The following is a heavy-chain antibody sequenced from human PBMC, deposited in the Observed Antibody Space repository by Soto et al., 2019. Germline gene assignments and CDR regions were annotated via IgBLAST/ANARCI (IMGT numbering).Heavy chain of an antibody. D-gene: IGHD6-13*01. V-gene: IGHV1-69*13. CDR1: GGTFSSYA. J-gene: IGHJ5*02. Sequence: SVKVSCKASGGTFSSYAISWVRQAPGQGLEWMGGIIPIFGTANYAQKFQGGVTITADESTSTAYMELSSLRSEDTAVYYCASNSSPRRHWFDPWGQGTLVTVSS. CDR2: IIPIFGTA. CDR3: ASNSSPRRHWFDP.